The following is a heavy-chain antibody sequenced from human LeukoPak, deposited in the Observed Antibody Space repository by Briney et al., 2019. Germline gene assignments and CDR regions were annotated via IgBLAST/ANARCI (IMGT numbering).Heavy chain of an antibody. CDR2: VKQDGSDK. V-gene: IGHV3-7*03. CDR1: GFHFTTYW. D-gene: IGHD3-9*01. CDR3: ARDLPDVLTGYSDNAFDI. J-gene: IGHJ3*02. Sequence: GGSLRLSCAVSGFHFTTYWMTWVRQAPGKGLEWVANVKQDGSDKNYVDSVKGRFTISRDNAKKLLYLQMNSLRAEDTAVYYCARDLPDVLTGYSDNAFDIWGQGTMVTVSS.